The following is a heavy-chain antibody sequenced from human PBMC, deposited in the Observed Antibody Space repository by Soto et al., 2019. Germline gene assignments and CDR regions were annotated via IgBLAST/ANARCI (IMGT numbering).Heavy chain of an antibody. CDR2: IYSGGST. D-gene: IGHD3-22*01. CDR1: VFTVSSNY. CDR3: ARAYYDSSGYYYVRAAFDI. V-gene: IGHV3-53*01. J-gene: IGHJ3*02. Sequence: PGGSLRLSCAASVFTVSSNYMSWVRQAPGKGLEWVSVIYSGGSTYYADSVKGRFTISRDNSKNTLYLQMNSLRAEDTAVYYCARAYYDSSGYYYVRAAFDIWGQGTMVTVSS.